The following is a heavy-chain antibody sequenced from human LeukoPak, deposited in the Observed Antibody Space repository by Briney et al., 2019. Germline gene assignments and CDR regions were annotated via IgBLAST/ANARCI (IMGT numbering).Heavy chain of an antibody. Sequence: GGSLRLSCAASGFTFSSYSMNWVRQAPGKGLEWVSYISSSSSTIYYADSVKGRFTISRDNAKNSLYLQMNSLRAEDTAVYYCARNGFAPSEYQLPRSPYYYGMDVWGQGTTVTVSS. CDR1: GFTFSSYS. V-gene: IGHV3-48*04. CDR2: ISSSSSTI. CDR3: ARNGFAPSEYQLPRSPYYYGMDV. D-gene: IGHD2-2*01. J-gene: IGHJ6*02.